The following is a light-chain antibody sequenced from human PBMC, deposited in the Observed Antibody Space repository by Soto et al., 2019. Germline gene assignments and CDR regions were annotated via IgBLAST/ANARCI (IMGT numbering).Light chain of an antibody. CDR2: GAS. Sequence: DIQMTQSPSSLSASVGDRVTITCRASQDISKYLAWYQQKPGKVPKLLIYGASTLHSGVPSRFSGGGSGTDFTLTISSLQPEDVATYYCQNYNSALGTFGPGTKVDIK. CDR1: QDISKY. V-gene: IGKV1-27*01. CDR3: QNYNSALGT. J-gene: IGKJ3*01.